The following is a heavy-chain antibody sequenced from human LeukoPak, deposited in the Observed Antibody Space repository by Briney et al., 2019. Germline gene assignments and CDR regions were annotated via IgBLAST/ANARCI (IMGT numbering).Heavy chain of an antibody. CDR1: GLTVSSNY. J-gene: IGHJ4*02. CDR3: ASELGY. V-gene: IGHV3-53*01. CDR2: IYSGGST. Sequence: PGGSLRLSCAAYGLTVSSNYMSWVRQAPGKGLEWVSVIYSGGSTYYADSVKGRFTISRDNSKNTLYLQMNSLRAEDTAVYYCASELGYWGQGTLVTVSS.